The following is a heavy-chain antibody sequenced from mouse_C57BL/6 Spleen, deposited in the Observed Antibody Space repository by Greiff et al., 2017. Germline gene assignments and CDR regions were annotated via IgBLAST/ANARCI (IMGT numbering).Heavy chain of an antibody. CDR1: GFTFSDYY. D-gene: IGHD1-1*01. Sequence: DVMLVESEGGLVQPGSSMKLSCTASGFTFSDYYMAWVRQVPEKGLEWVANINYDGSSTYYLDSLKSRFIISRDNAKNILYLQMRSLKSEDTATYYCARGSAWYFDVWGTGTTVTVSS. CDR3: ARGSAWYFDV. V-gene: IGHV5-16*01. J-gene: IGHJ1*03. CDR2: INYDGSST.